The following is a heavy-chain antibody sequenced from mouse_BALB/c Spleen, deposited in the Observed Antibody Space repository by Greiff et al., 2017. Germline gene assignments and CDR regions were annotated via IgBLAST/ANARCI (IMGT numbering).Heavy chain of an antibody. J-gene: IGHJ4*01. CDR2: ISNLAYSI. V-gene: IGHV5-15*02. CDR1: GFTFSDYG. D-gene: IGHD2-10*02. Sequence: EVNVVESGGGLVQPGGSRKLSCAASGFTFSDYGMAWVRQAPGKGPEWVAFISNLAYSIYYADTVTGRFTISRENAKNTLYLEMSSLRSEDTAMYYCAREKYGNYGAMDYWGQGTSVTVSS. CDR3: AREKYGNYGAMDY.